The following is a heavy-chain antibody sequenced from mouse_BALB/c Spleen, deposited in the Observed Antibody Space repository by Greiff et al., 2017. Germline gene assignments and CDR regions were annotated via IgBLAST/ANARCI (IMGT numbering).Heavy chain of an antibody. Sequence: QVQLKQSGPGLVAPSQSLSITCTVSGFSLTGYGVHWVRQSPGKGLEWLGVIWSGGSTDYNAAFIYRLSISKDNSKSQVFFKMNSLQANDTAIYYCAIHGYDRAYWGQGTLVTVSA. D-gene: IGHD2-2*01. V-gene: IGHV2-2*02. CDR2: IWSGGST. J-gene: IGHJ3*01. CDR3: AIHGYDRAY. CDR1: GFSLTGYG.